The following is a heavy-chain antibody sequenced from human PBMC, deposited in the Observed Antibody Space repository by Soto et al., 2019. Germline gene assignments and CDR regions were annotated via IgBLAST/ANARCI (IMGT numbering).Heavy chain of an antibody. V-gene: IGHV3-30*18. CDR2: ISYDGGNI. Sequence: QVQLVESGGGVVQPGASLRLSCEASGFDFRSYAMHWARQAPGKGLEWVGVISYDGGNIYYADSVKGRFTISRDNSKNTLYVQVKSLRPEDTAVYYCAKGILSATIAPYAMDVWGQGTTVTVSS. CDR3: AKGILSATIAPYAMDV. CDR1: GFDFRSYA. J-gene: IGHJ6*02. D-gene: IGHD2-21*01.